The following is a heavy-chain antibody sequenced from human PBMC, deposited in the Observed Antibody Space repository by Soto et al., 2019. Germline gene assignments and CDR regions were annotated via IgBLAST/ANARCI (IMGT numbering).Heavy chain of an antibody. V-gene: IGHV3-48*02. CDR2: ISSSSSTI. Sequence: EVQLVESGGGLVQPGGSLRLSCAASGFTFSSYSMNWVRQAPGKGLEWVSYISSSSSTIYYADSVKGRFTISRDNAKNSLYLQMNSLRDEDTAVYYCARDPVYYDSSGYYRHYFDYCGQGTLVTVSS. CDR3: ARDPVYYDSSGYYRHYFDY. D-gene: IGHD3-22*01. CDR1: GFTFSSYS. J-gene: IGHJ4*02.